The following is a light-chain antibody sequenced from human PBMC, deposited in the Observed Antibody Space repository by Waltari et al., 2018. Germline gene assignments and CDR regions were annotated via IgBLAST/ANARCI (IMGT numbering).Light chain of an antibody. CDR2: HAS. Sequence: EIVLTQSPATLSLSPGERATLSCRASQSVSTFLAWYQQKPGQAPRLLIYHASNRPTGIPARFSGRGSGTNFTLTISDLEPEDFAVYYCQQRANWPPLTFGGGTRVEIK. V-gene: IGKV3-11*01. J-gene: IGKJ4*01. CDR3: QQRANWPPLT. CDR1: QSVSTF.